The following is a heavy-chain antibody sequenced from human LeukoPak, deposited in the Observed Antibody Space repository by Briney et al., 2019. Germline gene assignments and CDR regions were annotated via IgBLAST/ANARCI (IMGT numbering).Heavy chain of an antibody. CDR3: ARACSSGWLRWGNYYYYYYTDV. CDR1: GGTFSSYA. J-gene: IGHJ6*03. CDR2: IIPIFGTA. V-gene: IGHV1-69*05. D-gene: IGHD6-19*01. Sequence: SVKVSCKASGGTFSSYAISWVRQAPGQGLEWMGGIIPIFGTANYAQKLQGRVTMTTDTSTSTAYMELRSLRSDDTAVYYCARACSSGWLRWGNYYYYYYTDVWGKGTTVTVSS.